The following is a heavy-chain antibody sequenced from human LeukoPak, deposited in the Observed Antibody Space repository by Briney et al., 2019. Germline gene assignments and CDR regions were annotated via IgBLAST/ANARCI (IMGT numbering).Heavy chain of an antibody. CDR1: GFTVSSNS. Sequence: PGGSLRLSCTVSGFTVSSNSMSWVRQAPGKGLEWVSFIYSDNTHYADSVKGRFTISRDNAKNSLYLQMNSLRAEDTAVYYCATDRRFDYWGQGTLVTVSS. J-gene: IGHJ4*02. CDR3: ATDRRFDY. CDR2: IYSDNT. V-gene: IGHV3-53*03.